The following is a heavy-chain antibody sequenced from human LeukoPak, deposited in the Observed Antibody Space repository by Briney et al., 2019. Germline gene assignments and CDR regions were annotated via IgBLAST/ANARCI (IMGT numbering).Heavy chain of an antibody. V-gene: IGHV3-53*04. CDR2: IYSGGST. D-gene: IGHD3-22*01. CDR3: ARVDDSSGSLDY. J-gene: IGHJ4*02. Sequence: SGGSLRLSCAAXGFXVXSNYMXXXRXAPGKGLEWVSVIYSGGSTYYADSVKGRFTISRHFSKNTVYLQMNSLRVEDTAVXXCARVDDSSGSLDYWGQGTLVTVSS. CDR1: GFXVXSNY.